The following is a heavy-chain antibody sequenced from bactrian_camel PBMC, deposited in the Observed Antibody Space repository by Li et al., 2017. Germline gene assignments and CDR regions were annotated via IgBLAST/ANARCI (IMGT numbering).Heavy chain of an antibody. J-gene: IGHJ4*01. D-gene: IGHD2*01. V-gene: IGHV3-3*01. CDR1: LNPDSRYC. CDR3: AGKTHFAAAASDCSGAYCYRRDG. CDR2: ICDRGGT. Sequence: HVQLVESGGGSVQAGGSLRLSCATSLNPDSRYCLAWFRQAEGKEREAVARICDRGGTLYADSVKGRFTISEDKVKRAVTLQINSLKLEDTATYYCAGKTHFAAAASDCSGAYCYRRDGWGQGTQVTVS.